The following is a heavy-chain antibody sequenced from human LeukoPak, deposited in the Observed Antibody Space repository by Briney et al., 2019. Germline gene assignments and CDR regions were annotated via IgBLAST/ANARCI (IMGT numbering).Heavy chain of an antibody. Sequence: GASVKVSCKASGYTFTSYGISWVRQAPGQGLEWMGGIIPIFGTANYAQKFQGRVTITADESTSTAYMELSSLRSEDTAVYYCARGAYYGSGSYFDYWGQGTLVTVSS. V-gene: IGHV1-69*13. CDR1: GYTFTSYG. D-gene: IGHD3-10*01. CDR2: IIPIFGTA. J-gene: IGHJ4*02. CDR3: ARGAYYGSGSYFDY.